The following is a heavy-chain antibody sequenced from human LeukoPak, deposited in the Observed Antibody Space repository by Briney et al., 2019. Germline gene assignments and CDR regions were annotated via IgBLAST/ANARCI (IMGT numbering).Heavy chain of an antibody. J-gene: IGHJ4*02. V-gene: IGHV3-23*01. CDR3: AKGGDGYNYYFDY. CDR2: ISDSGGSI. D-gene: IGHD5-24*01. Sequence: GGSLRLSCTASGFTFSDYAMSWVRQAPGKGLEWVSGISDSGGSIRYADSVKGRFIISRDNSKNTLYLQMNSLRAEDTAVYYCAKGGDGYNYYFDYWGQETLVTVSS. CDR1: GFTFSDYA.